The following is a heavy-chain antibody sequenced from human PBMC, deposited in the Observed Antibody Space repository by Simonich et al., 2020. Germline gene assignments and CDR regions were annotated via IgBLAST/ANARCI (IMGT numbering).Heavy chain of an antibody. CDR3: TRHLGIGAFDI. CDR1: GFTFGDYA. Sequence: EVQLVESGGGLVQPGRSLRLSCTASGFTFGDYAMSWVRQAPGKGLEWVGFIKSKAYGGTTEYAASVKGIFTSSRDDSKSIAYLQMNSLKTEDTAVYYCTRHLGIGAFDIWGQGTMVTVSS. V-gene: IGHV3-49*04. J-gene: IGHJ3*02. D-gene: IGHD7-27*01. CDR2: IKSKAYGGTT.